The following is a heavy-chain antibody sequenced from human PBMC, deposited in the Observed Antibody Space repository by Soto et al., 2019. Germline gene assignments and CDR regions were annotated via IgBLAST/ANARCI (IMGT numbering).Heavy chain of an antibody. V-gene: IGHV3-23*01. CDR1: GFTFSSYA. Sequence: TGGSLRLSCAASGFTFSSYAMSWVRQAPGKGLEWVSAISGSGGSTYYADSVKGRFTISRDNSKNTLYLQMNSLRAEDTAVYYCAKDPDPIVATPIDYWGQGTLVTVSS. CDR3: AKDPDPIVATPIDY. CDR2: ISGSGGST. D-gene: IGHD5-12*01. J-gene: IGHJ4*02.